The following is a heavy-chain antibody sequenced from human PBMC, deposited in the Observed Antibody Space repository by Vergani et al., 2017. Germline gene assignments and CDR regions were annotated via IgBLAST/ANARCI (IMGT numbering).Heavy chain of an antibody. CDR3: ARDFGGRDSSGWYFSARYFQH. CDR2: ISSSSSYI. V-gene: IGHV3-21*01. CDR1: GFTFSSYS. D-gene: IGHD6-19*01. Sequence: EVQLVESGGGLVKPGGSLRLSCAASGFTFSSYSMNWVRQAPGKGLEWVSSISSSSSYIYYADSVKGRFTISRDNAKNSLYLQMNSLRAEDTAVYYCARDFGGRDSSGWYFSARYFQHWGQGTLVTVSS. J-gene: IGHJ1*01.